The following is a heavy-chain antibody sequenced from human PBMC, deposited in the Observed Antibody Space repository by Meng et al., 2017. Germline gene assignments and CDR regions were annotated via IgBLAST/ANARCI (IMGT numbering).Heavy chain of an antibody. CDR2: INAGNGNT. V-gene: IGHV1-3*01. CDR1: GYNFTSYV. Sequence: HVQLVQSGAEVKKPGGLVNVSCKASGYNFTSYVMHWVRQAPGQRLEWMGWINAGNGNTKYSQKFQGRVTIIRDTSASTAYMELSSLRSEDTAVYYYAREGDQLLFPYNWFDPWGQGTLVTVSS. CDR3: AREGDQLLFPYNWFDP. D-gene: IGHD2-2*01. J-gene: IGHJ5*02.